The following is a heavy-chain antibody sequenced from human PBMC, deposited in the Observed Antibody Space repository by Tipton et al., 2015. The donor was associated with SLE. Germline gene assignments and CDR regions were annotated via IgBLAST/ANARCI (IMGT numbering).Heavy chain of an antibody. Sequence: TLSLTCAVYGGSFSGYYWSWIRQPPGKGLEWIGEINHSGSTNYNPSPKSRVTISVDTSKNQFSLKLSSVTAADTAVYYCARLGYCSGGSCCFDYWGQGTLVTVSS. CDR2: INHSGST. V-gene: IGHV4-34*01. D-gene: IGHD2-15*01. CDR1: GGSFSGYY. CDR3: ARLGYCSGGSCCFDY. J-gene: IGHJ4*02.